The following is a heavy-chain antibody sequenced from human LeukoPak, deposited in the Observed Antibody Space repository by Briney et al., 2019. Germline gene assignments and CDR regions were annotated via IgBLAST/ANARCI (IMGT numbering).Heavy chain of an antibody. CDR2: MFYSGNT. CDR1: GASITSYH. V-gene: IGHV4-4*07. J-gene: IGHJ4*02. D-gene: IGHD5-12*01. CDR3: ARVGLRDD. Sequence: KASETLSLTCTVSGASITSYHWSWIRQPAGKGLEWIGRMFYSGNTDYNPSLKSRLTMSIDTSKNQFSLKLSSVTAADTAVYYCARVGLRDDWGQGTLVTVSS.